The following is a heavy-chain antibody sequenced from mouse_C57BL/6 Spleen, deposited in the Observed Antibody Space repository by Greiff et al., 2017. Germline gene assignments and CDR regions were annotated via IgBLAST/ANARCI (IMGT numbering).Heavy chain of an antibody. CDR3: ARQDPMGFAY. Sequence: EVKLMESGGDLVKPGGSLKLSCAASGFTFSSYGMSWVRQTPDKRLEWVATISSGGSYTYYPDSVKGRFTISRDNAKNTLYLQMSSLKSEDTAMYYCARQDPMGFAYWGKGTLVTVSA. V-gene: IGHV5-6*01. CDR1: GFTFSSYG. CDR2: ISSGGSYT. J-gene: IGHJ3*01.